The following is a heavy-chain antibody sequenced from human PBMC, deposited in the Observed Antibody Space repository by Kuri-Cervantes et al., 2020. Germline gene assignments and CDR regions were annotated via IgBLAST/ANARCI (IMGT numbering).Heavy chain of an antibody. Sequence: SVKVSCKASGGTFSSYTISWVRQAPGQGLEWMGRIIPILGIANYAQKFQGRVTMTTDTSTSTAYMELRSLRSDDTAVYYCARDGYNLEGVDYWGQGTLVTVSS. V-gene: IGHV1-69*04. D-gene: IGHD5-24*01. J-gene: IGHJ4*02. CDR2: IIPILGIA. CDR3: ARDGYNLEGVDY. CDR1: GGTFSSYT.